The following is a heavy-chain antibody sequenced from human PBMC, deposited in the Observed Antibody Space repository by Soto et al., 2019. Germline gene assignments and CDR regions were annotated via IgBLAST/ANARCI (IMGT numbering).Heavy chain of an antibody. CDR2: VYDTWSP. D-gene: IGHD3-10*01. CDR3: VRQGIGFLHGLVDV. V-gene: IGHV4-59*08. J-gene: IGHJ6*01. Sequence: QVQVQQSGPGLVKPSETLSLTCTVSSGPSKSHNWGWIRQPPGRGLEWIGYVYDTWSPSYNPSLKSRVPVSADTSTNRISLTLRFVTAADTAVYYCVRQGIGFLHGLVDVWGQGTTVIVSS. CDR1: SGPSKSHN.